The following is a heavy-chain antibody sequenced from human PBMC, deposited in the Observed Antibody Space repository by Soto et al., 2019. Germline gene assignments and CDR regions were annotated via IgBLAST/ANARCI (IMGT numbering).Heavy chain of an antibody. CDR3: ARASSCCTPFDY. D-gene: IGHD2-2*01. CDR1: GYTFTGYY. Sequence: VQLLESGAEVKKPGASVKVSCTASGYTFTGYYMHWVRQAPGQGLEWMGWINPNSGGTNYAEKFQGRVTMTRDTSISTAYMELSRLRSDDTAVYYCARASSCCTPFDYWGQGTLVTVSS. J-gene: IGHJ4*02. V-gene: IGHV1-2*02. CDR2: INPNSGGT.